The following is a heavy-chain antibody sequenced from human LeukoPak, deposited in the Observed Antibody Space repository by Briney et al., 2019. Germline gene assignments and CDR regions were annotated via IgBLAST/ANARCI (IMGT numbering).Heavy chain of an antibody. J-gene: IGHJ3*02. Sequence: GGSLRLSCATSGFSFSSYAMSWVRQAPGKGLEWVSTISTNGDSTYYADSVKGRFTISRDNSRNTLSLQMNSLRVEDTAVYYCAVAGSGTFDIWGQGTVVIVSS. CDR3: AVAGSGTFDI. CDR2: ISTNGDST. V-gene: IGHV3-23*01. CDR1: GFSFSSYA. D-gene: IGHD3-10*01.